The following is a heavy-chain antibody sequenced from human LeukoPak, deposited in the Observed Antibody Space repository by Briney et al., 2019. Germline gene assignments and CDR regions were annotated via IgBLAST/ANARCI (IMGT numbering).Heavy chain of an antibody. D-gene: IGHD6-13*01. CDR3: AITIYSSSWTEIDY. Sequence: GASVKVSCKASGYTFTGYYMHWVRQAPGQGLEWMGRINPNSGGTNYAQKFQGRVTMTRDTSISTAYMELSRLRSDDTAVYYCAITIYSSSWTEIDYWGQGTLVTVSS. J-gene: IGHJ4*02. CDR2: INPNSGGT. CDR1: GYTFTGYY. V-gene: IGHV1-2*06.